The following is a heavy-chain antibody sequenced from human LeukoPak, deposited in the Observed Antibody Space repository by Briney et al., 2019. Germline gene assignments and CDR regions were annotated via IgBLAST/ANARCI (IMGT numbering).Heavy chain of an antibody. J-gene: IGHJ5*02. D-gene: IGHD3-22*01. CDR3: ARDEYYYDSSGYPEDP. Sequence: PGGSLRLSCAASGFTFSSYSMNWVRQAPGKGLEWVSYISSSGSTIYYADSVKGRFTISRDNAKNSLYLQMNSLRAEDTAVYYCARDEYYYDSSGYPEDPWGQGTLVTVSS. CDR2: ISSSGSTI. CDR1: GFTFSSYS. V-gene: IGHV3-48*04.